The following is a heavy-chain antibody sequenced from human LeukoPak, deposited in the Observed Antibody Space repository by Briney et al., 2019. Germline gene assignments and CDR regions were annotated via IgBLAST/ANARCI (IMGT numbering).Heavy chain of an antibody. J-gene: IGHJ3*02. Sequence: PGGSLRLSCAASEFTFSTFWMSWVRQAPGKGLEWVANIKADGSVKHYVDSMEGRFSISRDNARSSLYLQMNSLRAEHTAVYYCVRDSDYQRNSGGRYAHYDALDIWGHGTMVTVSS. CDR2: IKADGSVK. CDR3: VRDSDYQRNSGGRYAHYDALDI. CDR1: EFTFSTFW. D-gene: IGHD2-21*01. V-gene: IGHV3-7*01.